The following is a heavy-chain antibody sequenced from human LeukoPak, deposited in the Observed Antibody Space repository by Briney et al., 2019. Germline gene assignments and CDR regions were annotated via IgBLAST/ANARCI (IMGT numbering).Heavy chain of an antibody. D-gene: IGHD3-10*01. CDR1: GFTFSSYG. CDR3: AKLRGQLLWFGDPLLYYGMDV. CDR2: ISYDGSNK. J-gene: IGHJ6*04. V-gene: IGHV3-30*18. Sequence: GGSLRLSCAASGFTFSSYGMHWVRQAPGKGVEWVAVISYDGSNKYYADSVKGRFTISRDNSKNTLYLQMNSLRAEDTAVYYCAKLRGQLLWFGDPLLYYGMDVWGKGTTVTVSS.